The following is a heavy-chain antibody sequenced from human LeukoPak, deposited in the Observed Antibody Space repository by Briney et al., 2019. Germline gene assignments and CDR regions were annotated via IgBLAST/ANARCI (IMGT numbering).Heavy chain of an antibody. J-gene: IGHJ4*02. V-gene: IGHV3-30*04. Sequence: PGRSLRLSWAASGFTFSSNAMHWVRQAPGKGLEWVAATSYDERNKYYGDSVRGRFTISRDSSKNTLYLQMNSLRVEDTAVYYCARGWDNNDSSGYSAWGQGTLVTVSS. CDR1: GFTFSSNA. CDR3: ARGWDNNDSSGYSA. CDR2: TSYDERNK. D-gene: IGHD3-22*01.